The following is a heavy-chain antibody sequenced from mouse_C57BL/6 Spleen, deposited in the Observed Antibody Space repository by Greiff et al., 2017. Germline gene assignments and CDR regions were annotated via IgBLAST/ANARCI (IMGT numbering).Heavy chain of an antibody. D-gene: IGHD3-3*01. J-gene: IGHJ3*01. CDR2: IYPGSGNT. V-gene: IGHV1-76*01. Sequence: QVQLQQYGAELVRPGASVKLSCKASGYTFTDYYINWVKQRPGQGLEWIARIYPGSGNTYYNEKFKGKATLTAEKSSSTAYMQLSSLTSEDSAVYFCARGGTQFAYWGQGTLVTVSA. CDR1: GYTFTDYY. CDR3: ARGGTQFAY.